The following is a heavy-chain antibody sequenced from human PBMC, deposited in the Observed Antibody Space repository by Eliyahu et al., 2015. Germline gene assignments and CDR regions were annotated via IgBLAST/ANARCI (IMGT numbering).Heavy chain of an antibody. J-gene: IGHJ4*02. Sequence: DVQLLESGGGLVRPGGSLXLSXXGXGFSFSDYAMSWXRQAPGKGLEWVSGLSGGDSVYTYYADSVKGRFTISRDNSKTTLYLQMNRLKPEDTAIYYCAKSRSGIYTLVADFWGQGALVTVSS. V-gene: IGHV3-23*01. D-gene: IGHD3-10*01. CDR2: LSGGDSVYT. CDR3: AKSRSGIYTLVADF. CDR1: GFSFSDYA.